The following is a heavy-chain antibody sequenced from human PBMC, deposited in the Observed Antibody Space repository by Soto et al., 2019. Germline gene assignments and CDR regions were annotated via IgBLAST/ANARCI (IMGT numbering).Heavy chain of an antibody. CDR2: IIPIFGTA. V-gene: IGHV1-69*06. Sequence: SVKVSCKASGGTFSSYAISWVRQAPGQGLEWMGGIIPIFGTANYAQKFQGRVTITSDKSTRTAYMELSSLRSEDTAVYYCPTYCSSKRCSYTPCLDPWGQGTLVTVYS. D-gene: IGHD2-2*01. CDR1: GGTFSSYA. J-gene: IGHJ5*02. CDR3: PTYCSSKRCSYTPCLDP.